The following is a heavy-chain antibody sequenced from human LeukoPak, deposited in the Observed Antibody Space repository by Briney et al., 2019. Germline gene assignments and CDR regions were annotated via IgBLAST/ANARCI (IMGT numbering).Heavy chain of an antibody. J-gene: IGHJ6*02. CDR1: GGSFSGYY. CDR2: INHSGST. CDR3: ARVLLPVRFGMDV. D-gene: IGHD3-10*01. V-gene: IGHV4-34*01. Sequence: SETLSLTCAVYGGSFSGYYWSWIRQPPGKGLEWIGEINHSGSTNYNPSLKSRLTISVDTSKNQFSLKLSSVTAADTAVHYCARVLLPVRFGMDVWGQGTTVTVSS.